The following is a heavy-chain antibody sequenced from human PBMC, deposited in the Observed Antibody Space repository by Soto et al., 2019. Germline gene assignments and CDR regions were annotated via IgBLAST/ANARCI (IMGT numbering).Heavy chain of an antibody. V-gene: IGHV3-33*01. J-gene: IGHJ4*02. D-gene: IGHD3-10*01. Sequence: SLRLSCAASGFPFSTYGMHWVRQAPGKGLEWVATIWIGGSDQYYADSVKGRFTISRDNSKNTLYLQMNSLRAEDTAVYYCARDRYYGSGSPIDYWSQGTLVTVS. CDR1: GFPFSTYG. CDR3: ARDRYYGSGSPIDY. CDR2: IWIGGSDQ.